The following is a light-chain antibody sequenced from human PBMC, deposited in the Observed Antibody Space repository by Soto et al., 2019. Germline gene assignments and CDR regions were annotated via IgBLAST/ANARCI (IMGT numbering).Light chain of an antibody. Sequence: DIQMTHSPSSLAASVVDIVTITCRASQSISSYLNWYQQKPGKAPKLLIYAASSLQSGVPSRFSGSGSGTDFTLTISSLQPEDFATYYCQQSYSTPRTFGQGTKVDI. J-gene: IGKJ1*01. CDR2: AAS. CDR1: QSISSY. V-gene: IGKV1-39*01. CDR3: QQSYSTPRT.